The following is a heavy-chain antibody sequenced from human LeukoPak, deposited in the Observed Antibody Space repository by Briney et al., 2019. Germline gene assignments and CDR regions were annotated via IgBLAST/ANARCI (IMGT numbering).Heavy chain of an antibody. J-gene: IGHJ3*02. Sequence: ASVKVSCKASGYTFTGYYMHWVRQAPGQGLEWMGWINPNSGGTNYAQKFQGRVTITRDASISTAYMELSRLRSDDTAVYYCALGGVVAAAFDIWGQGTMVTVSS. CDR1: GYTFTGYY. CDR2: INPNSGGT. V-gene: IGHV1-2*02. CDR3: ALGGVVAAAFDI. D-gene: IGHD2-15*01.